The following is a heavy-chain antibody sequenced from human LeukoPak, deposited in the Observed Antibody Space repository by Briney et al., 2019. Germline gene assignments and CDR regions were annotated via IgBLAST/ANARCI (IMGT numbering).Heavy chain of an antibody. V-gene: IGHV1-8*01. CDR3: ARASTGYYLYYYYYYMDV. J-gene: IGHJ6*03. CDR2: MNPNSGNT. CDR1: GYTFTSYD. D-gene: IGHD3-9*01. Sequence: ASVKVSCKASGYTFTSYDINWVRHATGQGLEWMGWMNPNSGNTGYAQKFQGRVTMTRNTSISTAYMELSSLRSEDTAVYYCARASTGYYLYYYYYYMDVWGKGTTVTVSS.